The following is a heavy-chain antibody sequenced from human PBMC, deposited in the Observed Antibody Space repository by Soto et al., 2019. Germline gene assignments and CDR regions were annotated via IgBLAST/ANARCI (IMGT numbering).Heavy chain of an antibody. Sequence: ETLSLTCAVSCVSISSGNWWTWVLQSPQMGLEYIGEIFHDGTANYYPSFERRVAISVDTSKNQFSLKLTSVTAADTAIYFCARLVCDTSLNYMYFEFWGQGTLVIVS. CDR2: IFHDGTA. CDR1: CVSISSGNW. J-gene: IGHJ4*02. V-gene: IGHV4-4*01. CDR3: ARLVCDTSLNYMYFEF. D-gene: IGHD3-10*01.